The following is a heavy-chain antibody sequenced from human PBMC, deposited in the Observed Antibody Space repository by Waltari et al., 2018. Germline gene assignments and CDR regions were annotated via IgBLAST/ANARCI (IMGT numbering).Heavy chain of an antibody. Sequence: QLQLQESGPGLVKPSETLSLTCTVSGGSISSSSYYWGWIRQPPGKGLEWIGSIYYSGSTDYNPSLKSRVTISVDTSKNQFSLKLSSVTAADTAVYYCAEAYYYDSSGYYRGYYFDYWGQGTLVTVSS. J-gene: IGHJ4*02. CDR1: GGSISSSSYY. CDR3: AEAYYYDSSGYYRGYYFDY. V-gene: IGHV4-39*07. CDR2: IYYSGST. D-gene: IGHD3-22*01.